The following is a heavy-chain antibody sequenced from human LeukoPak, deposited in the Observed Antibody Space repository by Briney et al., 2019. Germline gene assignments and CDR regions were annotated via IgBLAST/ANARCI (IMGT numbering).Heavy chain of an antibody. V-gene: IGHV1-2*06. Sequence: ASVKVSCKASGYTFTGYYMHWVRQAPGQGLEWMGRINPNSGGTNYAQKFQGRVTMTRDTSISTAYMELSRLRSDDTAVYYCASSSGSPHNWFDPWGQGTLVTVSS. D-gene: IGHD6-19*01. CDR2: INPNSGGT. CDR1: GYTFTGYY. J-gene: IGHJ5*02. CDR3: ASSSGSPHNWFDP.